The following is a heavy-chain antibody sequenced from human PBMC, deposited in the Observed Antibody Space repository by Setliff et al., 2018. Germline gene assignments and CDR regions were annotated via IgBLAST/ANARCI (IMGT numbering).Heavy chain of an antibody. D-gene: IGHD1-1*01. CDR2: IYYTGNT. CDR3: ARVVPLGGTDR. V-gene: IGHV4-39*07. J-gene: IGHJ5*02. Sequence: SETLSLTCTVSGGSISSSSYYWGWIRQPPGKGLEWIGTIYYTGNTYYNPSLKSRITISVDTSKNQFSLNLSSATAADTAIYYCARVVPLGGTDRWGQGTLVTVSS. CDR1: GGSISSSSYY.